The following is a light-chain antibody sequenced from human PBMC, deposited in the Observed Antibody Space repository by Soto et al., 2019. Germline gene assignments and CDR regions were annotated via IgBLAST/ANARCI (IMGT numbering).Light chain of an antibody. J-gene: IGKJ1*01. CDR1: QTISIW. CDR3: EQYDTNST. CDR2: RAS. Sequence: DIQMTQSPSTLSASVGDRVTITCRASQTISIWLAWYQQKPGNAPKLLIYRASSLESGVPSRFGGSGSGTEFTFTISSLQPDDFATYYCEQYDTNSTFGQGTRVEI. V-gene: IGKV1-5*03.